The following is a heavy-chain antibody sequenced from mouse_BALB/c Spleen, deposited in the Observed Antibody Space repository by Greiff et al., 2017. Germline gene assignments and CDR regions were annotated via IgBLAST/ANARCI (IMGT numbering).Heavy chain of an antibody. CDR1: GFDFSRYW. J-gene: IGHJ1*01. Sequence: EVQLQESGGGLVQPGGSLKLSCAASGFDFSRYWMSWVRQAPGKGLEWIGEINPDSSTINYTPSLKDKFIISRDNAKNTLYLQMSKVRSEDTALYYCARDSRYYYGSSYWYFDVWGAGTTVTVSS. CDR3: ARDSRYYYGSSYWYFDV. CDR2: INPDSSTI. D-gene: IGHD1-1*01. V-gene: IGHV4-1*02.